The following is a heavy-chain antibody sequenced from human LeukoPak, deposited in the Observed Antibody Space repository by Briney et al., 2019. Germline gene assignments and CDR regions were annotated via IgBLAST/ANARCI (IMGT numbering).Heavy chain of an antibody. CDR1: GGSISSYY. V-gene: IGHV3-23*01. CDR2: ISGSGGST. J-gene: IGHJ4*02. Sequence: ETLSLTCTVSGGSISSYYWSWVRQAPGKGLEWVSGISGSGGSTYYADSVKGRFTISRDKSKNTLHLQMNSLRVEDTAVYYCAKDQAFSGSYFDYWGQGTLVTVSS. CDR3: AKDQAFSGSYFDY. D-gene: IGHD3-10*01.